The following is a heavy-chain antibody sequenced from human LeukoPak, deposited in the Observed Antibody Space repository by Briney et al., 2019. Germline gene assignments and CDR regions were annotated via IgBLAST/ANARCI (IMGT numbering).Heavy chain of an antibody. D-gene: IGHD2-2*01. CDR1: GYTFTSYG. V-gene: IGHV1-18*04. CDR2: ISAYNGNT. Sequence: ASVKVSCKASGYTFTSYGIIWVRQAPGQGLDWMGWISAYNGNTNYAQKLQGRVTMTTDTSTSTAYVELRSLRSDDTAVYYCARDEETEDIVVVPAASDYWGQGTLVTVSS. CDR3: ARDEETEDIVVVPAASDY. J-gene: IGHJ4*02.